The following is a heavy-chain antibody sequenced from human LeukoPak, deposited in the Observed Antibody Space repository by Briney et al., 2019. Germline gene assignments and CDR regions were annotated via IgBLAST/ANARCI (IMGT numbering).Heavy chain of an antibody. CDR2: IYHSGST. CDR1: GYSISSGYY. CDR3: ASSQQLGVY. V-gene: IGHV4-38-2*02. J-gene: IGHJ4*02. D-gene: IGHD6-6*01. Sequence: SETLSLTCTVSGYSISSGYYWGWIRPPPGKGLEWIGSIYHSGSTYYNPSLKSRVTISVDTSKNQFSLKLSSVTAADTAVYYCASSQQLGVYWGQGTLVTVSS.